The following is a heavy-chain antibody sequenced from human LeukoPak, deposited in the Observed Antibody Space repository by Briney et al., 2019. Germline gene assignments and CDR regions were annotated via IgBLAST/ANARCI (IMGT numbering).Heavy chain of an antibody. J-gene: IGHJ2*01. V-gene: IGHV3-64*01. Sequence: PGGSLRLSCAASGFTFSSYAMHWVRQAPGKGLEYVSAISSNGGSTYYANSVKGRFTISRYNSKNTLYLQMGSLRAEDMAVYYCARVRGIAAAPGYFDLWGRGTLVTVSS. CDR3: ARVRGIAAAPGYFDL. CDR1: GFTFSSYA. D-gene: IGHD6-13*01. CDR2: ISSNGGST.